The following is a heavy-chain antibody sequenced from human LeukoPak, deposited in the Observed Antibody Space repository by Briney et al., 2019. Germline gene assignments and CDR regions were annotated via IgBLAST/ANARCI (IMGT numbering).Heavy chain of an antibody. J-gene: IGHJ3*02. D-gene: IGHD3-22*01. Sequence: SETLSLTCTVPGGSISSYYWSWIRQPAGKGLEWIGRIYTSGSTNYNPSLKSRVTMSVDTSKNQFSLKLSSVTAADTAVYYCARAPGYYYDSSGGEDAFDIWGQGTMVTVSS. CDR1: GGSISSYY. V-gene: IGHV4-4*07. CDR2: IYTSGST. CDR3: ARAPGYYYDSSGGEDAFDI.